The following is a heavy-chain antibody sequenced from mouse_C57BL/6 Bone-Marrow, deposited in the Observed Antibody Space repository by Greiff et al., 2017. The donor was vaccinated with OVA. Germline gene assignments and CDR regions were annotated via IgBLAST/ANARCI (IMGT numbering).Heavy chain of an antibody. CDR1: GFTFSSYA. CDR2: ISDGGSYT. J-gene: IGHJ3*01. Sequence: EVMLVESGGGLVKPGGSLKLSCAASGFTFSSYAMSWVRQTPEKRLEWVATISDGGSYTYYPDNVKGRFTISRDNAKNNLYLQMSHLKSEDTAMYYCARDRGWLLWGQGTLVTVSA. V-gene: IGHV5-4*01. D-gene: IGHD2-3*01. CDR3: ARDRGWLL.